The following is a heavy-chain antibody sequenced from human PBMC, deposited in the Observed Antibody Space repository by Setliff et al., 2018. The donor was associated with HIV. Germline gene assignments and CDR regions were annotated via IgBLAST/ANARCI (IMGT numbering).Heavy chain of an antibody. Sequence: ASVKVSCKASGYTFNNYGISWVRQAPGQGLEWMGWINTHSGYTNYAQNVQGRATVTMDTSTSTAYTELRSLKSDDTAVYYCARGKTWLRFLDYWGQGTLVTVSS. CDR3: ARGKTWLRFLDY. V-gene: IGHV1-18*01. CDR2: INTHSGYT. J-gene: IGHJ4*02. CDR1: GYTFNNYG. D-gene: IGHD5-12*01.